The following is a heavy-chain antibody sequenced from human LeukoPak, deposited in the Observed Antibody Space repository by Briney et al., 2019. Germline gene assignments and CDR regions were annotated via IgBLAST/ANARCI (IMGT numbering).Heavy chain of an antibody. Sequence: SETLSLTCAVYGGSFSGYYWSWIRQPPGKGLEWIGEINHSGSTNYNPSLKSRVTISVDTSKNQFSRKLSSVTAADTAVYYCARRSHDYGDYGFRFAPWGQGTLVTVSS. CDR1: GGSFSGYY. CDR2: INHSGST. V-gene: IGHV4-34*01. D-gene: IGHD4-17*01. CDR3: ARRSHDYGDYGFRFAP. J-gene: IGHJ5*02.